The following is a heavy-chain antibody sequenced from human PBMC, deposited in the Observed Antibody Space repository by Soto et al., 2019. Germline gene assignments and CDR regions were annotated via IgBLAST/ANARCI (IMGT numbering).Heavy chain of an antibody. CDR1: GYSFTSYW. Sequence: GESLKISCNGSGYSFTSYWISWVRQMPGKGLEWMGGIDPSDSYTNYSPSFQGHVTISADKSISTAYLQWSSLKASDTAMYYCARPKGDIVVVVAALDAFDIWGQGTMVTVS. J-gene: IGHJ3*02. V-gene: IGHV5-10-1*01. CDR2: IDPSDSYT. CDR3: ARPKGDIVVVVAALDAFDI. D-gene: IGHD2-15*01.